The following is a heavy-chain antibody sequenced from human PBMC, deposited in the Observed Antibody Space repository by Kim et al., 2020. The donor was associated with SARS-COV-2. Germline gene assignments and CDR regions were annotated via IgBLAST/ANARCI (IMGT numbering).Heavy chain of an antibody. CDR1: GFSFRTNA. J-gene: IGHJ6*02. V-gene: IGHV3-23*01. Sequence: GGSLRLSCAASGFSFRTNAMGWVRQAPGEVLEWVSSISGNGDSTCYADSVRGRFTISRAISKSTLYLQMNRLRAEDTALYYCAKDVWGYSGMDVWGQGTTVTVSS. D-gene: IGHD3-16*02. CDR2: ISGNGDST. CDR3: AKDVWGYSGMDV.